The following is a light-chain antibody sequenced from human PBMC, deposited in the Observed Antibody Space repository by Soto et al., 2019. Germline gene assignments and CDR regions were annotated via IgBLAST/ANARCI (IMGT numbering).Light chain of an antibody. CDR2: DAS. CDR3: QQRSNWPT. V-gene: IGKV3-11*01. J-gene: IGKJ5*01. Sequence: IVLTQSPATLSLSPGERATPSCRASQSVSSYLAWYQQKPGQAPRLLIYDASNRATGIPARFSGSGSGTDFTLTISSLEPEDFAVYYCQQRSNWPTFGQGTRLEIK. CDR1: QSVSSY.